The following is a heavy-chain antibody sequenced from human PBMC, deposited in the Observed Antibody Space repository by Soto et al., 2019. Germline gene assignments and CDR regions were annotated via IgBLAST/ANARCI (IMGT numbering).Heavy chain of an antibody. D-gene: IGHD1-1*01. Sequence: QITLKESGPTRVRPTQTLTLTCTFSGFSLSTVGVGVGWIRQAPGKALERLALIYWDDDKRYSPSLKRRLTITQDISNNPGGLTMTTTDPVDTATSFCVHRASLQGNWNGGYVDFCGQGALVTVSS. V-gene: IGHV2-5*02. CDR2: IYWDDDK. CDR1: GFSLSTVGVG. CDR3: VHRASLQGNWNGGYVDF. J-gene: IGHJ4*02.